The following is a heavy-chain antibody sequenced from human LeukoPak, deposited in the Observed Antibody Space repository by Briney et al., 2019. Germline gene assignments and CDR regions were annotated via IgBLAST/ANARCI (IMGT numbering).Heavy chain of an antibody. Sequence: SQTLSLTCTVSGGSISSGSYYWSWIRQPAGKGLEWIGRIYTSGSTNYNPSLKSRVTISVDTSKNQFSLELSSVTAADTAVYYCARHGLRYCSSTSCYPLNWFDPWGQGTLVTVSS. CDR1: GGSISSGSYY. CDR3: ARHGLRYCSSTSCYPLNWFDP. V-gene: IGHV4-61*02. D-gene: IGHD2-2*01. J-gene: IGHJ5*02. CDR2: IYTSGST.